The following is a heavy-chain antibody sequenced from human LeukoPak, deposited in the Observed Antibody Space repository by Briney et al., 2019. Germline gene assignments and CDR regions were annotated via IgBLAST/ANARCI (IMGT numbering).Heavy chain of an antibody. CDR1: GGSISRYY. D-gene: IGHD4-11*01. V-gene: IGHV4-59*01. CDR2: IYYCGST. J-gene: IGHJ6*03. Sequence: SETLSLTCTVSGGSISRYYWSWIRQPPGKGLEWIGYIYYCGSTNYNPSLKSRVTISVDTSKNQFSLKLSSVTAADTAVYYCARSNYYYYYYMDVWGKGTTVTVSS. CDR3: ARSNYYYYYYMDV.